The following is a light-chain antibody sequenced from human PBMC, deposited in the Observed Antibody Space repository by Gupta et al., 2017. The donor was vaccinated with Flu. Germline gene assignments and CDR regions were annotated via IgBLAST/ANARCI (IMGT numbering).Light chain of an antibody. Sequence: SALTHPRSVSGSPGQSVTISCTGTSSDVGGYNYVSWYQQHPGKAPKLMIYDVSKRPSGVPDRFSGSKSGNTASLTISGLQAEDEADYYCCSYAGSYTFEVFGTGTKVTVL. CDR1: SSDVGGYNY. CDR3: CSYAGSYTFEV. CDR2: DVS. V-gene: IGLV2-11*01. J-gene: IGLJ1*01.